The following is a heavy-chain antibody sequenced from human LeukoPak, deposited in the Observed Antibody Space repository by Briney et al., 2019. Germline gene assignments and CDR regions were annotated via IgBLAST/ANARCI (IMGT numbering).Heavy chain of an antibody. J-gene: IGHJ5*02. CDR2: IIPIFGTA. Sequence: ASVKVSCKASGGTFSSYAISWVRQAPGQGLEWMGRIIPIFGTANYAQKFQGRVTITTDESTSTAYMELGSLRSEDTAVYYCARDLWDTAIDNWFDPWGQGTLVTVSS. V-gene: IGHV1-69*05. D-gene: IGHD5-18*01. CDR3: ARDLWDTAIDNWFDP. CDR1: GGTFSSYA.